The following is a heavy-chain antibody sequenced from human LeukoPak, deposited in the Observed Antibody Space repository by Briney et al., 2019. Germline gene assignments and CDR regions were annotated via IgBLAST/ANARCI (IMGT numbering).Heavy chain of an antibody. Sequence: GGSLRLSCEASGFTISNYYMSWVRQAPGKGLEWVSVIFSGGTIYYADAVQGRFTISRDNSKNTLYLQMNSLRAEDTAVYYCAREDYADSSGYYSSGEYWGQGTLVTVSS. V-gene: IGHV3-66*01. CDR3: AREDYADSSGYYSSGEY. D-gene: IGHD3-22*01. J-gene: IGHJ4*02. CDR1: GFTISNYY. CDR2: IFSGGTI.